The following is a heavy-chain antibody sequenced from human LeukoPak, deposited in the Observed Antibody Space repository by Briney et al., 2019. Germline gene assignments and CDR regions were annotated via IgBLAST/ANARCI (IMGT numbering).Heavy chain of an antibody. CDR1: GFTLSNYD. J-gene: IGHJ5*02. CDR2: ISTSSRYI. Sequence: GGSLRLSCAASGFTLSNYDMNWVRQAPGKGLEWVSSISTSSRYIYYKDSVRGRFTSTRDDAKNSLYLEMNSLRAEDTAVYYCARADCSSSTCYLRRSWFDPWGQGTLVTISS. V-gene: IGHV3-21*01. D-gene: IGHD2-2*01. CDR3: ARADCSSSTCYLRRSWFDP.